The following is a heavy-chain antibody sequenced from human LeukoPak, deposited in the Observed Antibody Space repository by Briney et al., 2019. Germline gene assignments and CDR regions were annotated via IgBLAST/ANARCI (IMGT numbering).Heavy chain of an antibody. J-gene: IGHJ4*02. CDR3: ARVGGSVGDY. CDR1: GGSFSGYY. V-gene: IGHV4-34*01. CDR2: INHSGST. D-gene: IGHD3-10*01. Sequence: PSETLSLTCAVYGGSFSGYYWSWIRQPPGKGLEWIGEINHSGSTNYNPSLKSRVTISVDTSENQFSLKLSSVTAADTAVYYCARVGGSVGDYWGQGTLVTVSS.